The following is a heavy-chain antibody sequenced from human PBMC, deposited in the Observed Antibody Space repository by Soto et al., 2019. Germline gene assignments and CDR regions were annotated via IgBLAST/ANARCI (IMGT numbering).Heavy chain of an antibody. V-gene: IGHV4-30-2*01. CDR3: ARLGSLSGSQIAPFDV. Sequence: SETLSLTCAVSGVSISSGGYSWSWIRQPPGKGLEWIGYIYHSGSTYYNPSLESRVTISVDRSKNQFSLKLSSVTAADTAVYYCARLGSLSGSQIAPFDVWGQGTTVTVSS. J-gene: IGHJ6*02. D-gene: IGHD6-19*01. CDR1: GVSISSGGYS. CDR2: IYHSGST.